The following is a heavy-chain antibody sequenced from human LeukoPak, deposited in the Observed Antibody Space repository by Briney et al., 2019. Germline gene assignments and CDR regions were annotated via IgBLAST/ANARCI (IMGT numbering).Heavy chain of an antibody. CDR3: ARVASIAAPTTYDY. J-gene: IGHJ4*02. Sequence: ASVKVSCKASGYTFTGYYMHWVRQAPGQGLEWMGWINPNSGGTNYAQKFQGRVTMTRDTSISTAYMELSRLRSDDTAVYYCARVASIAAPTTYDYWGQGTLVTVSS. CDR1: GYTFTGYY. V-gene: IGHV1-2*02. CDR2: INPNSGGT. D-gene: IGHD6-6*01.